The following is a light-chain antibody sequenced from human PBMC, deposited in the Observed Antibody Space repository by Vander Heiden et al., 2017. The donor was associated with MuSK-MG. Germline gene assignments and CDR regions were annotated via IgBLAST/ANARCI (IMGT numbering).Light chain of an antibody. J-gene: IGLJ2*01. V-gene: IGLV1-47*02. CDR3: AAWDDSLSGRYV. Sequence: QSVLTQPPSVSATPGQTVTISCSGSSSNIGSNYVYWYQQLPGTAPKLLIYSDILRPSGVPGRFSGSKSGTSASLAISGLRSEDEAEYFCAAWDDSLSGRYVFGGRTKLTVL. CDR2: SDI. CDR1: SSNIGSNY.